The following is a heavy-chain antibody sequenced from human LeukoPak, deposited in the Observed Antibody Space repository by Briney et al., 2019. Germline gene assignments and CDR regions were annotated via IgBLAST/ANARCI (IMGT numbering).Heavy chain of an antibody. CDR2: INGDGRTT. D-gene: IGHD3-10*01. CDR3: TTASWFGELFPWFDY. Sequence: GGSLRLSCAASGFTFSRNWMHWVRQAPGKGLMWVSRINGDGRTTSYADSVKGRFTISRDNAKNTLYLQMNRLRAEDTAVYYCTTASWFGELFPWFDYWGQGTLVTVSS. J-gene: IGHJ4*02. CDR1: GFTFSRNW. V-gene: IGHV3-74*01.